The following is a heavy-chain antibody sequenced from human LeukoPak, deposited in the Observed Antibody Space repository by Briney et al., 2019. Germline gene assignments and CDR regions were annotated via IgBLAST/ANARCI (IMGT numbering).Heavy chain of an antibody. CDR3: AKGIVVVVAARHAFDI. CDR1: GFTFSNAW. D-gene: IGHD2-15*01. CDR2: VSGSGTST. V-gene: IGHV3-23*01. J-gene: IGHJ3*02. Sequence: GGSLRLSCAASGFTFSNAWMSWVRQAPGKGLEWVSSVSGSGTSTHYADSVKGRFTITRDNSKNTLYLQMNSLRAEDTAVYYCAKGIVVVVAARHAFDIWGQGTMVTVSS.